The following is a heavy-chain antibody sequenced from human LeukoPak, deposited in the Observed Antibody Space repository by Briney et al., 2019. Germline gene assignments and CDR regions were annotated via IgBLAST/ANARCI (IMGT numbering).Heavy chain of an antibody. CDR1: GFTFSSYS. CDR3: ASLPISSSVPPD. J-gene: IGHJ4*02. Sequence: EGSLRLSCAASGFTFSSYSMNWVRQAPGKGLEWVSSISSSSSYIYYADSVKGRFTISRDNAKNSLYLQMNSLRAEDTAVYYCASLPISSSVPPDWGQGTLVTVSS. CDR2: ISSSSSYI. D-gene: IGHD6-6*01. V-gene: IGHV3-21*01.